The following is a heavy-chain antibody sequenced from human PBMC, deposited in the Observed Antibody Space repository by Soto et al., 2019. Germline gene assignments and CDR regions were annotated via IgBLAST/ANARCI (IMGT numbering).Heavy chain of an antibody. Sequence: GGSLRLSCAASGFTFSSYAMSWVRQAPGKGLEWVSAISGSGGSTYYADSVKGRFTISRDSSKNTLSLQMNSLRAEDTVQYNCAKCFIVGAATSDAFDIWGQGTRFPVSS. V-gene: IGHV3-23*01. D-gene: IGHD1-26*01. CDR2: ISGSGGST. J-gene: IGHJ3*02. CDR1: GFTFSSYA. CDR3: AKCFIVGAATSDAFDI.